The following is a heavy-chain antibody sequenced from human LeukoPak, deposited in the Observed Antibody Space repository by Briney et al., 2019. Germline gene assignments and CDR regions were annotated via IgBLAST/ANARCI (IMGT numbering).Heavy chain of an antibody. V-gene: IGHV4-34*01. J-gene: IGHJ4*02. Sequence: SETLSLTCAVYGGSFSGYYWSWLRQPPGKGLEWIGEINHSGSTTYNPSLKSRVTISIDTSKNQFSLSLISVTAADTAVYYCASLMLIAAGYDYWGQGNLVTVSS. CDR3: ASLMLIAAGYDY. CDR2: INHSGST. CDR1: GGSFSGYY. D-gene: IGHD6-13*01.